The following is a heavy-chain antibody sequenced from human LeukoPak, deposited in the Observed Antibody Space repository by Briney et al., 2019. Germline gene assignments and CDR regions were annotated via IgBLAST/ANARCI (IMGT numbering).Heavy chain of an antibody. CDR3: ARHDRLAAAGLNWFGP. J-gene: IGHJ5*02. CDR2: ISYSGST. D-gene: IGHD6-13*01. V-gene: IGHV4-39*01. CDR1: DGSITTNDYY. Sequence: PGETLTLTCSVSDGSITTNDYYWGWIRQPPGKGLEWIGSISYSGSTYYNPSLISRVTISVDTSKNQFSLNLSSVTAADTAIYYCARHDRLAAAGLNWFGPWGQRLRVTVSS.